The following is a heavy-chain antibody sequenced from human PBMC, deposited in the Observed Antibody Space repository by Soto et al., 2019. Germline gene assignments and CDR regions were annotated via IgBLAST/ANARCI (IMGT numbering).Heavy chain of an antibody. V-gene: IGHV3-23*01. CDR1: GFTFSNYA. Sequence: PGGSLRLSCAASGFTFSNYAMNWVRQAPGKGLEWISVISGSGGSTYYADSVKGRFTISRDNSRNTLFLQMNSLRAEDTAVYYCARDYYKYYDSSGYYRSPAYWGQGTLVTVSS. CDR2: ISGSGGST. CDR3: ARDYYKYYDSSGYYRSPAY. J-gene: IGHJ4*02. D-gene: IGHD3-22*01.